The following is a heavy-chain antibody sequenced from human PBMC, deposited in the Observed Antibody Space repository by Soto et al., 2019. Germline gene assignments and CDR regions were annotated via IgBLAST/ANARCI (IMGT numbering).Heavy chain of an antibody. CDR2: ISYDGSNK. J-gene: IGHJ6*02. V-gene: IGHV3-30-3*01. Sequence: ESGGGVVQPGRSLRLSCAASGFTFSSYAMHWVRQAPGKGLEWVAVISYDGSNKYYADSVKGRFTISRDNSKNTLYLQMNSLRAEDTAVYYCARDSQWLVIYYYYAMDVWGQGTTVTVSS. D-gene: IGHD6-19*01. CDR1: GFTFSSYA. CDR3: ARDSQWLVIYYYYAMDV.